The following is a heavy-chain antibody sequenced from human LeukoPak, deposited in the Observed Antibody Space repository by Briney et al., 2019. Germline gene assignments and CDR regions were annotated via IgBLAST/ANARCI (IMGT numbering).Heavy chain of an antibody. CDR1: GYSFTSFW. V-gene: IGHV5-51*01. Sequence: GESLKISCKGSGYSFTSFWMGWVRQMPGKGLEWMGIIYPHDSDTRYSPSFQGQVTISADKSISTAYLQWSSLKASDTARYYCARQPSHFIDVWGRGPTVTVSS. CDR2: IYPHDSDT. CDR3: ARQPSHFIDV. J-gene: IGHJ6*02.